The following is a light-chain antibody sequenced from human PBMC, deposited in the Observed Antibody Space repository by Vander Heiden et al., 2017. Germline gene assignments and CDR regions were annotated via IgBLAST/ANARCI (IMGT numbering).Light chain of an antibody. J-gene: IGKJ1*01. CDR2: DAS. Sequence: DIQMTQSPSTLSASVGDRVTITCRDSQSITTWLAWYQQKPGKAPKLLIYDASNLQSGVPSRFSGSGSGTDFSLTISSLQPDDFATYYCQQYSIDSPTFGQGTKVEI. CDR1: QSITTW. V-gene: IGKV1-5*01. CDR3: QQYSIDSPT.